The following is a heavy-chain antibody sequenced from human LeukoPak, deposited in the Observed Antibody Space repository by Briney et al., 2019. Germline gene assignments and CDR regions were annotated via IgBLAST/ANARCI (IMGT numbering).Heavy chain of an antibody. V-gene: IGHV3-21*01. CDR1: GFTFNGYS. D-gene: IGHD5-24*01. J-gene: IGHJ4*02. Sequence: GGSLRLSCTASGFTFNGYSMNWIRQAPGKGLEWVSSFGTRSTSVYHAGSVKGRFAISRDNAKNPMYLQMNSLRAEDTALYYCAREVREGFDFWGQGTLVTVSS. CDR3: AREVREGFDF. CDR2: FGTRSTSV.